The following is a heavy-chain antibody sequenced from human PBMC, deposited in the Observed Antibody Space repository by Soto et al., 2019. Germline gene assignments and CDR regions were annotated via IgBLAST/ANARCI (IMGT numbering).Heavy chain of an antibody. CDR2: INHSGNT. CDR1: GGSFSGYY. V-gene: IGHV4-34*01. Sequence: SETLSLTCVVYGGSFSGYYWGWIRQPPGKGLEWIGEINHSGNTNYNPSLKSRVTISIDTSKNQFSLKLNSVTAADTAVYYCARGLAPTIFGVVPTPNWFDPWGPGTLVTVSS. CDR3: ARGLAPTIFGVVPTPNWFDP. J-gene: IGHJ5*02. D-gene: IGHD3-3*01.